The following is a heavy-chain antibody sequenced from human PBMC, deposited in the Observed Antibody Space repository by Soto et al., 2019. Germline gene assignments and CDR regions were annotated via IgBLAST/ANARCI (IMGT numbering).Heavy chain of an antibody. Sequence: QVQLVESGGGVVQPGRSLRLSCAASGFTFSSYGMHWVRQAPGKGLEWVAVISYDGSNKYYADSVKGRFTISRDNSKNTLYLQMNSLRAEDTAVYYCAKDTAHYRSGGADYWGQGTLVTVSS. D-gene: IGHD3-10*01. CDR1: GFTFSSYG. V-gene: IGHV3-30*18. J-gene: IGHJ4*02. CDR2: ISYDGSNK. CDR3: AKDTAHYRSGGADY.